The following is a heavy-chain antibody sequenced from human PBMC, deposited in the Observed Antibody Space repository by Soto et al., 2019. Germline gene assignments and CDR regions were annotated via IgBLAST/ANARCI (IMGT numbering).Heavy chain of an antibody. Sequence: PSETLSLTCTVSGGSISSSSYFWGWIRQPPGKGLEWIGSFYYSGGTYYNPSLKSRVTISVDTSKNQFSLKLSSVTAADTAVYYCAFDIWGQGTMVTVSS. J-gene: IGHJ3*02. CDR2: FYYSGGT. V-gene: IGHV4-39*01. CDR1: GGSISSSSYF. CDR3: AFDI.